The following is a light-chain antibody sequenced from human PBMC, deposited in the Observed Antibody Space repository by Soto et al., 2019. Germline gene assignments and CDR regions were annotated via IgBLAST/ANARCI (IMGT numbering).Light chain of an antibody. V-gene: IGKV3-20*01. CDR3: QQYGSSRWT. CDR2: GAS. J-gene: IGKJ1*01. Sequence: EIVLTQSPGTLSLSPGERATLSCRASQSVSSIYLAWYQQKPAQAPRLLIYGASSRATGIPERFSGSGSGTDFTLNISRLEPEDFAVYYCQQYGSSRWTFGQGTKVE. CDR1: QSVSSIY.